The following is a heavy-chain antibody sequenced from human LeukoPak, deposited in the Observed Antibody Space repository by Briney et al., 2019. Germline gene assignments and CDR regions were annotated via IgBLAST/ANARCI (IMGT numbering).Heavy chain of an antibody. Sequence: GGSLRLSCAASGFTVSSNYMSWVRQAPGKGLEWVSAISGSGGSTYYADSVKGRFTISRDNSKNTLYLQMNSLRAEDTAVYYCAKDSLIYYYDSSGYYYWGQGTLVTVSS. CDR3: AKDSLIYYYDSSGYYY. D-gene: IGHD3-22*01. CDR1: GFTVSSNY. V-gene: IGHV3-23*01. CDR2: ISGSGGST. J-gene: IGHJ4*02.